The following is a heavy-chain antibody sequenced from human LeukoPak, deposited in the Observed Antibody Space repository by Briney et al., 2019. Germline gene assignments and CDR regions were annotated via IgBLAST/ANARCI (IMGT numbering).Heavy chain of an antibody. CDR1: GFIFNSYS. D-gene: IGHD6-13*01. V-gene: IGHV3-21*01. Sequence: PGGSLRLSCAASGFIFNSYSMNWVRQAPGKGLEWVSSLSSSSSYKYYADSVKGRFTISRDNATNSLYLQMNSLRAEDTAVYYCARGRAHELHSSWYLPFDYWGQGTLVTVSS. CDR2: LSSSSSYK. CDR3: ARGRAHELHSSWYLPFDY. J-gene: IGHJ4*02.